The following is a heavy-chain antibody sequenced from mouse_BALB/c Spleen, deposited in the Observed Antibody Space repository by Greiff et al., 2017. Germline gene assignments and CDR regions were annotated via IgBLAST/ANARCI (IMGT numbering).Heavy chain of an antibody. Sequence: EVQLVESGGGLVKPGGSLKLSCAASGFTFSSYAMSWVRQTPEKRLEWVASISSGGSTYYPDSVKGRFTISRDNARNILYLQMSSLRSEDTAMYYCARDYGSSYYFDYWGQGTTLTVSS. CDR1: GFTFSSYA. CDR3: ARDYGSSYYFDY. D-gene: IGHD1-1*01. V-gene: IGHV5-6-5*01. CDR2: ISSGGST. J-gene: IGHJ2*01.